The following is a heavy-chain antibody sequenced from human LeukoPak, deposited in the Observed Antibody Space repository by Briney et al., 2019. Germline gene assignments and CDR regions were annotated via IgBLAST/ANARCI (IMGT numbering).Heavy chain of an antibody. D-gene: IGHD3-10*01. CDR3: ARAMVRGVIDY. CDR2: IYYSGST. J-gene: IGHJ4*02. Sequence: SETLSPTCTVSGGSISSYYWSWIRQPPGKGLEWIGYIYYSGSTNYNPSLKSRVTISVDTSKNQFSLKLSSVTAADTAVYYCARAMVRGVIDYWGQGTLVTVSS. CDR1: GGSISSYY. V-gene: IGHV4-59*01.